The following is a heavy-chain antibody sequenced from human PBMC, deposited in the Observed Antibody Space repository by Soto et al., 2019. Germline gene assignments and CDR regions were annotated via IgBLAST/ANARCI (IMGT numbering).Heavy chain of an antibody. J-gene: IGHJ3*02. CDR1: GGSILSGDYY. CDR3: ARVAMSTVTTTAFDI. V-gene: IGHV4-30-4*01. Sequence: QVQLQESGPGLVKPSQTLSLTCTVSGGSILSGDYYWSWIRQSPGKGLEWIGYIYYSGNTYYNPSLKSRVTISVDTSKNQVSLEVTSVTAADTAVYYCARVAMSTVTTTAFDIWGQGTMVIVSS. CDR2: IYYSGNT. D-gene: IGHD4-17*01.